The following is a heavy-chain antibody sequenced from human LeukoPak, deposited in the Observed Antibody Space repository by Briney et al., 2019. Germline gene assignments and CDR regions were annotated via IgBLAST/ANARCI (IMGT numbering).Heavy chain of an antibody. CDR3: ARVPIRFGESTYPYYYYMDV. D-gene: IGHD3-10*01. V-gene: IGHV3-7*01. CDR1: GFTFSSYW. Sequence: GGSLRLSCAASGFTFSSYWMSWVRQAPGKGLEWVANIKQDGSEKYYVDSVKGRFTISRDNAKNSLYLQMNSLRAEDTAVYYCARVPIRFGESTYPYYYYMDVWGKGTTVTVSS. J-gene: IGHJ6*03. CDR2: IKQDGSEK.